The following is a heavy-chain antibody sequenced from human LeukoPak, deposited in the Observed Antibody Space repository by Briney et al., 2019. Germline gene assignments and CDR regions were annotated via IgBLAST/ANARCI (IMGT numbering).Heavy chain of an antibody. V-gene: IGHV4-39*01. Sequence: SETLSLTCTVSGGSISSSSYYGGWIRQPPGKGLEWIGSIYYSGSTYYNPSLKSRVTISVDTSKNQFSLKLSSVTAADTAVYYCARRTLGALDYWGQGTLVTVSS. D-gene: IGHD6-13*01. J-gene: IGHJ4*02. CDR1: GGSISSSSYY. CDR3: ARRTLGALDY. CDR2: IYYSGST.